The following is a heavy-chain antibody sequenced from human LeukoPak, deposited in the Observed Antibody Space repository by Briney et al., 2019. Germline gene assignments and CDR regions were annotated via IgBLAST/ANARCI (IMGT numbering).Heavy chain of an antibody. CDR1: GLTFSSCF. V-gene: IGHV3-7*01. CDR3: ASGGYNWNRLDY. CDR2: IKPDGSEK. J-gene: IGHJ4*02. Sequence: GGSLRLSCAASGLTFSSCFMTWVRQAPGKGLEWVANIKPDGSEKYYMDSVKGRFTFSRDNAKNSLYLQMNSLRAEDTAVYYCASGGYNWNRLDYWGQGTLVTVSS. D-gene: IGHD1-20*01.